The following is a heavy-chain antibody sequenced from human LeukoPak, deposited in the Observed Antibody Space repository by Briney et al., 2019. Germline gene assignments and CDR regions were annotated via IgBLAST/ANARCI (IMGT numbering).Heavy chain of an antibody. V-gene: IGHV5-51*01. CDR3: ASTIVRGITVRSDY. D-gene: IGHD1-26*01. J-gene: IGHJ4*02. Sequence: GESLKISCKGSGYHFTNYWIGWVRQMPGKGLDWMGIIYPGASDTRYSPSFQGQVIISADKSISTAYLQWSSLKASDTAIYYCASTIVRGITVRSDYWGQGTPVTVST. CDR2: IYPGASDT. CDR1: GYHFTNYW.